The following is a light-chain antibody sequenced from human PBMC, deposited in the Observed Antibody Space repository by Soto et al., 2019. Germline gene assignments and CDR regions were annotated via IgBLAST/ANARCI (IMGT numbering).Light chain of an antibody. CDR1: RNFDVTY. V-gene: IGKV3-20*01. J-gene: IGKJ3*01. CDR2: GTS. CDR3: QHYRSAPFN. Sequence: EIVLTPSPDTLSLSPVERAKLYFSSNRNFDVTYLTWYPPKPGQAPRLLIYGTSTRATGVPDRFSGSGSGTDFTLTISRLEPEDFAVYYCQHYRSAPFNCGPGTKGDIK.